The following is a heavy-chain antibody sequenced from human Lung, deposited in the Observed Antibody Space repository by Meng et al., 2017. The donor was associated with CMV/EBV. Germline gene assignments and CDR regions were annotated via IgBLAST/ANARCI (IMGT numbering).Heavy chain of an antibody. Sequence: VHLVLSGAVVAQPGASVEVSCKASGYTFTSYGISWVRQAPGQGLEWMGWISAYNGNTNYAQKLQGRITMTTDTSTSTAYMELRSLRSDDTAVYYCAASSSSWYQNWFDPWGQGTLVTVSS. V-gene: IGHV1-18*01. D-gene: IGHD6-13*01. CDR1: GYTFTSYG. CDR2: ISAYNGNT. J-gene: IGHJ5*02. CDR3: AASSSSWYQNWFDP.